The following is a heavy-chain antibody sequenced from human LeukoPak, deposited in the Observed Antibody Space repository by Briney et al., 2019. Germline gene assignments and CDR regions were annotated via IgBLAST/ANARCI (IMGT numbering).Heavy chain of an antibody. CDR3: ATEGVGYYSSRGAGVAFYI. CDR1: GFTFNDYE. J-gene: IGHJ3*02. D-gene: IGHD3-22*01. V-gene: IGHV3-20*04. CDR2: INWNGGST. Sequence: GGSLRLSCAASGFTFNDYEMSWVRQAPGKGLEWVSGINWNGGSTGYADSVKGRFTISRDNAKNSLYLQMNSLRAEDKALYYCATEGVGYYSSRGAGVAFYIWGQGTMVTVSS.